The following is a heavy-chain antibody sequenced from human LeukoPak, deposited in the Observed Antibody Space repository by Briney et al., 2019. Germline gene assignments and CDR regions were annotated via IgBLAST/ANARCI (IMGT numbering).Heavy chain of an antibody. J-gene: IGHJ6*03. Sequence: GGSLRLSCAASGFTFSDHYMSWIRQAPGGGLEWVSFISSSGNTIYYVDSVKGRFTISRDNAKNSLYLQMNSLRAEDTAVYYCARIPLSGWEATFYYYMDVWGKGTTVTVSS. D-gene: IGHD6-19*01. CDR1: GFTFSDHY. V-gene: IGHV3-11*01. CDR2: ISSSGNTI. CDR3: ARIPLSGWEATFYYYMDV.